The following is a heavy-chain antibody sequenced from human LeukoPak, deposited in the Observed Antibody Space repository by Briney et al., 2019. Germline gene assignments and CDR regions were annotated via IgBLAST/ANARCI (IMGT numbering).Heavy chain of an antibody. CDR1: GFTFTDTY. V-gene: IGHV4-59*01. CDR3: ARVILRYYYMDV. D-gene: IGHD3-16*01. CDR2: IYYSGST. J-gene: IGHJ6*03. Sequence: GSLRLSCAVSGFTFTDTYMTWIRQPPGKGLEWIGYIYYSGSTNYNPSLKSRVTISVDTSKNQFSLKLSSVTAADTAVYYCARVILRYYYMDVWGKGTTVTVSS.